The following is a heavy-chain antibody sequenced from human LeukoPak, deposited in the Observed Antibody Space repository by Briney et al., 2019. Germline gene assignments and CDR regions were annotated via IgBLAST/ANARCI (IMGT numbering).Heavy chain of an antibody. J-gene: IGHJ4*02. D-gene: IGHD5-24*01. CDR2: NSGGSS. Sequence: GSMRLSCAASGFTFSTYGVYWVRQAPGKGLEWVSSNSGGSSYYADSVKGRFTISRDNSKNTLYLQMNSLRAKDTAIYYCMADFDYWGQGTLVTVS. V-gene: IGHV3-23*01. CDR1: GFTFSTYG. CDR3: MADFDY.